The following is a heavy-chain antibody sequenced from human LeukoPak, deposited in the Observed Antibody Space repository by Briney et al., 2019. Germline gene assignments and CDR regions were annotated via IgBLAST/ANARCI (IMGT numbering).Heavy chain of an antibody. J-gene: IGHJ4*02. CDR2: IQYDGSNK. CDR3: ARSLTMVRAYDY. V-gene: IGHV3-30*02. D-gene: IGHD3-10*01. CDR1: GFTFSTYS. Sequence: GGSLRLSCAASGFTFSTYSMNWVRQAPGKGLEWVTFIQYDGSNKYYADSVKGRFTISRDNSKNTVYLQMNSLRTEDTAVYYCARSLTMVRAYDYWGQGTLVTVPS.